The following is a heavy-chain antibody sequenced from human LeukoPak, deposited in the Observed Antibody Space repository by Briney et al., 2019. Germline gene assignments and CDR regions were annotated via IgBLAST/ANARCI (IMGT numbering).Heavy chain of an antibody. CDR3: AQGKSSGWNPY. D-gene: IGHD6-19*01. Sequence: GGSLRLSCAVSGFSVSNFGMSWVRQAPGKGLDWISAISPDGETTYYADSVRGRFIISRDNSKNTLYLQLSSLRVEDTAVYYCAQGKSSGWNPYWGQGSLVSVSS. J-gene: IGHJ4*02. V-gene: IGHV3-23*01. CDR2: ISPDGETT. CDR1: GFSVSNFG.